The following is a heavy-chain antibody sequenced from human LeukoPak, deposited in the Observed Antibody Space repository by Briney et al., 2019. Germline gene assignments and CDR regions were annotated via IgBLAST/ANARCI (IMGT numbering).Heavy chain of an antibody. CDR1: GFTFSTHA. D-gene: IGHD5-12*01. CDR3: ARAIVGTENFDY. J-gene: IGHJ4*02. V-gene: IGHV3-30*10. CDR2: VSHDGNTK. Sequence: GGSLRLSCAASGFTFSTHAMHWVRQAPGKGLEWVAVVSHDGNTKYYTDSVKGRFTISRDNSKNTLYLQMNGLRTDDTAVYYCARAIVGTENFDYRGQGTLVTVSS.